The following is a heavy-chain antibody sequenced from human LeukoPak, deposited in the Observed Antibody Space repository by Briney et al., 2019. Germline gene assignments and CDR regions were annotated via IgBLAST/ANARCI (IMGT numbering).Heavy chain of an antibody. CDR2: IYYSGTT. V-gene: IGHV4-39*01. D-gene: IGHD1-14*01. Sequence: SETLSLTCSVSGGSIRSSSFYWGWIRQPPGKGLEWIGNIYYSGTTYYSPSLRSRVTMSVDTSKSQFSLRLRSVSAEDTAVYYCATPRIGGPGIDFWGLGTLVTVSS. CDR1: GGSIRSSSFY. CDR3: ATPRIGGPGIDF. J-gene: IGHJ4*02.